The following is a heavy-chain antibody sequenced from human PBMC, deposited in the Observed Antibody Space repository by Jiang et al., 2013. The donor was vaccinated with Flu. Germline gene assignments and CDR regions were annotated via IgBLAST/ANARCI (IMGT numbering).Heavy chain of an antibody. Sequence: GSGLVKPSETLSLTCLVSGGSIRNYYWSWIRQSPGKALDWIGYIHPSGSTSYNPSLRSRVTFSLDTSKSQFSLRLTSVTAADTAVYYCARVSDTVTSRYYYGLDVWGQGTTVTVSS. J-gene: IGHJ6*02. D-gene: IGHD4-17*01. CDR2: IHPSGST. CDR1: GGSIRNYY. CDR3: ARVSDTVTSRYYYGLDV. V-gene: IGHV4-59*01.